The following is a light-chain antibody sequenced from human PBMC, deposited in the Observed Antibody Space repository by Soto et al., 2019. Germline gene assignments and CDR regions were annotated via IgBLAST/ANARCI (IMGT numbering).Light chain of an antibody. Sequence: SYELTQPPSLSVAPGLTARITCEGNNLGSIRVHWYQQKPGQAPLLVINYDSDRPSGIPKRFSGSISGNTATLTISRVEAGDEADYYCQAWAGSSRPSVVFGGGTKVTVL. V-gene: IGLV3-21*04. CDR1: NLGSIR. CDR2: YDS. CDR3: QAWAGSSRPSVV. J-gene: IGLJ2*01.